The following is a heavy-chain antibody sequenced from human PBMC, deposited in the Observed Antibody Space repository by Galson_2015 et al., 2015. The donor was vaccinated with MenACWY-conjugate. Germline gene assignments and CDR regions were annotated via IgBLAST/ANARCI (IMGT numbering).Heavy chain of an antibody. CDR1: GGSFSGYY. CDR2: INHSGST. V-gene: IGHV4-34*01. Sequence: SETLSLTCAVYGGSFSGYYWTWIRQPPGRGLEWIGEINHSGSTNYNPSLQSRVTISVDTSKNHFSLKLSSVTAADTAVYYCARGPDTTPPSVVYGMDVWGQGTTVTVSS. J-gene: IGHJ6*02. D-gene: IGHD5-18*01. CDR3: ARGPDTTPPSVVYGMDV.